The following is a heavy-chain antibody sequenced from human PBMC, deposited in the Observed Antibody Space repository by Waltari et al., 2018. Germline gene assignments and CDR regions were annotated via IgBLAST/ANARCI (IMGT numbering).Heavy chain of an antibody. Sequence: QVQLVQSGAEVKKPGSSVKVSCKASGGTFSSYAISWVRQAPGQGLEWMGGIIPIFGTANYAQKFQGRVTITADESTSTAYMELSSLRSEDTAVYYCARAWAYYYDSSGYYVFDYWGQGTLVTVSS. CDR1: GGTFSSYA. J-gene: IGHJ4*02. V-gene: IGHV1-69*01. D-gene: IGHD3-22*01. CDR3: ARAWAYYYDSSGYYVFDY. CDR2: IIPIFGTA.